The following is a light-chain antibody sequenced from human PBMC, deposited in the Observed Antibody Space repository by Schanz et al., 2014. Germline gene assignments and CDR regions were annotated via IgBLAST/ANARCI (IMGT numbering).Light chain of an antibody. J-gene: IGKJ2*01. V-gene: IGKV3-20*01. CDR2: GVS. CDR1: QSVSSSY. CDR3: QQYGSSPPLYT. Sequence: EIVLPQSPGTLSLSPGERATLSCRASQSVSSSYLAWYQQKPGQAPRLLIYGVSSRATGIPDSFSGSGSGTDFTLTISRLEPEDFAVYYCQQYGSSPPLYTFGQGTKLEIK.